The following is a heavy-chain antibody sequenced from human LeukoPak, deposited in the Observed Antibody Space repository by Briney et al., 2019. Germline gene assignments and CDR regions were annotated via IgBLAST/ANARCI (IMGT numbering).Heavy chain of an antibody. D-gene: IGHD2-21*02. CDR2: IYSGGST. CDR1: EFTFASYW. J-gene: IGHJ4*02. V-gene: IGHV3-66*01. CDR3: ARDPLYCGGDCYSS. Sequence: GGALRLSCAASEFTFASYWMSWVRQAPGKGLEWVSVIYSGGSTYYADSVKGRFTISRDNSKNTLYLQMNSLRAEDTAVYYCARDPLYCGGDCYSSWGQGTLVTVSS.